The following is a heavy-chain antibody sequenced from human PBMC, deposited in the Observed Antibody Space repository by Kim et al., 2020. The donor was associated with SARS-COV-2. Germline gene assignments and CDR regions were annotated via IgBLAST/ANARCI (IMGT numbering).Heavy chain of an antibody. V-gene: IGHV1-46*01. Sequence: ASVKVSSKASGYTFTSYYMHWVRQAPGQGLEWMGIINPSGGSTSYAQKFQGRVTMTRDTSTSTVYMELSSLRSEDTAVYYCARSAGTTLGDYWGQGTLVTVSS. D-gene: IGHD6-13*01. J-gene: IGHJ4*02. CDR1: GYTFTSYY. CDR3: ARSAGTTLGDY. CDR2: INPSGGST.